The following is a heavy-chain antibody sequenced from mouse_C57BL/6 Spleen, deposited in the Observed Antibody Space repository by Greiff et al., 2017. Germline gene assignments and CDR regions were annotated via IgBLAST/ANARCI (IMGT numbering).Heavy chain of an antibody. D-gene: IGHD2-3*01. CDR2: IRNKANGYTT. Sequence: EVKLVESGGGLVQPGGSLSLSCAASGFTFTDYYMSWVRQPPGKALEWLGFIRNKANGYTTEYSASVKGRFTISRDNSQSILYLQMNALSAEDSATYSCARFLYDGYYFDYWGQGTTLTVSS. CDR1: GFTFTDYY. V-gene: IGHV7-3*01. CDR3: ARFLYDGYYFDY. J-gene: IGHJ2*01.